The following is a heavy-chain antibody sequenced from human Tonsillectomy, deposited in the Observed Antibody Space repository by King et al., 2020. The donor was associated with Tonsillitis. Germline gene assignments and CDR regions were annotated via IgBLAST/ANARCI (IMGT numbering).Heavy chain of an antibody. Sequence: VQLVESGGGVVHPGRSLRLSCAASGFTFSSYAMHWVRQAPGKGLEWVAVISYDGSNKYYADSVKGRFTFSRDNSKNTLYLQMNCLRAEGTAVYYCARVRVVDTAMVLYYYYCGMEVWGQGTTVTVSS. CDR3: ARVRVVDTAMVLYYYYCGMEV. CDR2: ISYDGSNK. V-gene: IGHV3-30-3*01. CDR1: GFTFSSYA. J-gene: IGHJ6*02. D-gene: IGHD5-18*01.